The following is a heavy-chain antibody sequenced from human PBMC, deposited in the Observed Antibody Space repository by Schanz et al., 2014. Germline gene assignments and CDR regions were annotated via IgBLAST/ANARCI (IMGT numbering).Heavy chain of an antibody. D-gene: IGHD3-10*01. CDR2: ISAYNGHT. Sequence: QVQLVQSGAEVKKPGASVKVSCKASGYTFISYGIKWVRQAPGQGLEWMGWISAYNGHTDYAQKLQGRVTVTTDTSTSTAYMELRNLRSDDTAVYYCARAKRFGDMDVWGQGTTVTVSS. J-gene: IGHJ6*02. CDR3: ARAKRFGDMDV. CDR1: GYTFISYG. V-gene: IGHV1-18*01.